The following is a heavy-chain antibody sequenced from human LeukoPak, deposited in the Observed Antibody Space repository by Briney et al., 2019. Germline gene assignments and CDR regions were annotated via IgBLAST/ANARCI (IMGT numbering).Heavy chain of an antibody. D-gene: IGHD5-12*01. J-gene: IGHJ4*02. CDR1: GFTVSSNY. V-gene: IGHV3-53*05. CDR3: AKGANKSGYDFTFDY. Sequence: GGSLRLSCAASGFTVSSNYMSWVRQAPGKGLEWVSVIYSGGSTYYADSVKGRFTISRDNAKNSLYLQMNSLRAEDTALYYCAKGANKSGYDFTFDYWGQGTLVTVSS. CDR2: IYSGGST.